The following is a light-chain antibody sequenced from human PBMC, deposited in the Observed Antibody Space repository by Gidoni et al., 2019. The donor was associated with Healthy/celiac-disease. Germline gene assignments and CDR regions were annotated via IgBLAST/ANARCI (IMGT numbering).Light chain of an antibody. CDR2: DAS. J-gene: IGKJ4*01. CDR1: QDISNY. CDR3: QQYDNLPFG. V-gene: IGKV1-33*01. Sequence: DIQMTQSPSSLSASVGDRVTITCQASQDISNYLNWYQQKPGKAPKLLIYDASNLETGVPSRFSGSGSGTDFTFTISSLQPEDIATYYCQQYDNLPFGFXGXTKVEIK.